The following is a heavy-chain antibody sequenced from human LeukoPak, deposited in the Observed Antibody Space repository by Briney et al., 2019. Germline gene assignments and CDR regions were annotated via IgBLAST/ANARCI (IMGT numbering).Heavy chain of an antibody. V-gene: IGHV3-48*03. Sequence: GGSLRLSCAASGFTFKSLEMHWVRKAPGKGLVWVSYICSSGTTIYYADSVRGLFTISRDNAKNSLYLQMNSLSAEDTSVYSCARGENWLPLAYYFDHCGQGTLVTVSS. J-gene: IGHJ4*02. CDR2: ICSSGTTI. D-gene: IGHD5-12*01. CDR1: GFTFKSLE. CDR3: ARGENWLPLAYYFDH.